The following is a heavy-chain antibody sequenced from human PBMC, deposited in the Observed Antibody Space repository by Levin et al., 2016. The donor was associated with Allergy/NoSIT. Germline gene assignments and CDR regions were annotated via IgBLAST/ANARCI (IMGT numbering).Heavy chain of an antibody. D-gene: IGHD1-26*01. Sequence: SETLSLTCAVYGGSFSGYYWSWIRQPPGKGLEWIGEINHSGSTNYNPSLKSRVTISVDTSKNQFSLKLSSVTAADTAVYYCARRVNRSRGSRLSGSYFEYYFDYWGQGTLVTVSS. J-gene: IGHJ4*02. CDR3: ARRVNRSRGSRLSGSYFEYYFDY. CDR2: INHSGST. V-gene: IGHV4-34*01. CDR1: GGSFSGYY.